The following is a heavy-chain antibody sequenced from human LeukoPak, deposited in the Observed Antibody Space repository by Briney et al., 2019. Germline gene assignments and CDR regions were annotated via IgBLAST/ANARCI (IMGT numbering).Heavy chain of an antibody. D-gene: IGHD2-21*02. CDR2: ISGSGGCT. V-gene: IGHV3-23*01. Sequence: GGSLRLSCAASGFTFSSYGMHWVRQAPGKGLEWVSGISGSGGCTYYADSVKGRFTISRDNSKNTLYLQMNSLRAEDTAVYYCAKYLKGDCYSTFIDYWGQGTLVTVS. J-gene: IGHJ4*02. CDR1: GFTFSSYG. CDR3: AKYLKGDCYSTFIDY.